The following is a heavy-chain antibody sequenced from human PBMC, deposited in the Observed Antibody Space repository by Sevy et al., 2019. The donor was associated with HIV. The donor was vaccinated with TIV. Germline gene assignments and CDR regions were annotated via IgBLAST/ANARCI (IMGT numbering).Heavy chain of an antibody. CDR3: AKDSGGQWLAPQEH. CDR1: GFTFSSYG. CDR2: ISYDGSNK. D-gene: IGHD6-19*01. V-gene: IGHV3-30*18. J-gene: IGHJ1*01. Sequence: GGSLRLSCAASGFTFSSYGMHWVRQAPGKGLEWVAVISYDGSNKYYADSMKGGFTISRDNSKNTLYLQMNSLRAEDTAVYYCAKDSGGQWLAPQEHWGQGTLVTVSS.